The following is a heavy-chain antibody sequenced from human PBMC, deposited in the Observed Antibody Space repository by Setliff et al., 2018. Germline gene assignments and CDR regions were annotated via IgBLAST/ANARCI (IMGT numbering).Heavy chain of an antibody. Sequence: SETLSLTCPVSGGSISSYYWSWIRQPAGKGLEWIGRIYTSGSTNYNPSLKSRVTMSVDTSKNQFSLKLSSVTAADTAVYYCARDSRGNPPNYMDVWGKGTTVTVSS. J-gene: IGHJ6*03. CDR2: IYTSGST. V-gene: IGHV4-4*07. CDR3: ARDSRGNPPNYMDV. CDR1: GGSISSYY.